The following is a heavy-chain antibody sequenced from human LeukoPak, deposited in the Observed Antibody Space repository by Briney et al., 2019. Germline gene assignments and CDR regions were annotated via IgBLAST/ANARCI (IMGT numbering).Heavy chain of an antibody. J-gene: IGHJ4*02. V-gene: IGHV3-21*01. Sequence: GGSLRLSCAASGFTFSSYAMSWVRQAPGKGLEWVSSISSSSSYIYYADSVKGRFTISRDNAKNSLYLQMNSLRAEDTAVYYCARVGSAAAKTFDYWGQGTLVTVSS. CDR2: ISSSSSYI. CDR3: ARVGSAAAKTFDY. D-gene: IGHD6-13*01. CDR1: GFTFSSYA.